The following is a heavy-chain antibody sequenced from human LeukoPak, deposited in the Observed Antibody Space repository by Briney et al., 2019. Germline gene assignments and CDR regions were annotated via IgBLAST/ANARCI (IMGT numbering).Heavy chain of an antibody. D-gene: IGHD3-10*01. CDR2: IYYSGST. CDR1: GGSISSSSYY. CDR3: ASTPLVRGVSWFDP. J-gene: IGHJ5*02. Sequence: PSETLSLTCTVSGGSISSSSYYWGWIRQPPGKGLEWIGSIYYSGSTYYNPSLKSRVTISVDTSKNQFSLKLSSVTDADTAVYYCASTPLVRGVSWFDPWGQGTLVTVSS. V-gene: IGHV4-39*01.